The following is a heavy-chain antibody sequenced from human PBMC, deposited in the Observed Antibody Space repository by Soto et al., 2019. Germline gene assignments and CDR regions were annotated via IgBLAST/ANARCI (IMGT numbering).Heavy chain of an antibody. D-gene: IGHD3-16*01. CDR3: AREGEEDYVPGY. Sequence: QVQLVQSGAEVKKPGSSVKVSCKASGGTFSSYDISWVRQAPGQGLEWMGGIIPIFGTANYAQKFQGRVTLTADESPSTAYMELSSLRSEDTAVYYCAREGEEDYVPGYWGQGTMVTVSS. CDR1: GGTFSSYD. V-gene: IGHV1-69*01. CDR2: IIPIFGTA. J-gene: IGHJ4*02.